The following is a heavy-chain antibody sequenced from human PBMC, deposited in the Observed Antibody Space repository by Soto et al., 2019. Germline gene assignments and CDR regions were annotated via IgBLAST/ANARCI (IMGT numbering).Heavy chain of an antibody. J-gene: IGHJ4*02. CDR1: GFPFSNYY. CDR3: ARVSATGWVVNGREYFDY. D-gene: IGHD3-9*01. V-gene: IGHV3-11*01. Sequence: GGSLRLSCAVSGFPFSNYYMSWIRQAPGKGLEWLADISSSFVSMHYADSVKDRLSISRDNANNSLFLQMNSLRAADTAVYYCARVSATGWVVNGREYFDYWGQGALVTVSS. CDR2: ISSSFVSM.